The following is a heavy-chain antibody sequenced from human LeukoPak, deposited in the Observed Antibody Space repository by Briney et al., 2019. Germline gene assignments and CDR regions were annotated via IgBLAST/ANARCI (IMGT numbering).Heavy chain of an antibody. J-gene: IGHJ4*02. Sequence: SETLSLTCTVSGGSISNSSYYWGWIRQPPGKGLEWIGSIYYSGSTYYNPSPKSRVTISVDTSKNQFSLKLSSVTAADTAVYYCARDSRWNYFDYWGQGTLVTVSS. CDR2: IYYSGST. V-gene: IGHV4-39*07. D-gene: IGHD5-24*01. CDR1: GGSISNSSYY. CDR3: ARDSRWNYFDY.